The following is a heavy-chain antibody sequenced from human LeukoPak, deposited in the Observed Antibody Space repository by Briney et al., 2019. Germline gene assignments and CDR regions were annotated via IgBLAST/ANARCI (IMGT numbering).Heavy chain of an antibody. J-gene: IGHJ5*02. CDR3: VRDQGVSRFLEWLLYDWFDP. CDR2: ISANSGDT. CDR1: GYNFYSYG. V-gene: IGHV1-18*01. Sequence: ASVTDSCKASGYNFYSYGVSWVRQAPGQGLEWMGWISANSGDTKYAQNLQGRVTMTTYTSTSTVYMELRSLKLDDTAVYYCVRDQGVSRFLEWLLYDWFDPWGQGTLVTVSS. D-gene: IGHD3-3*01.